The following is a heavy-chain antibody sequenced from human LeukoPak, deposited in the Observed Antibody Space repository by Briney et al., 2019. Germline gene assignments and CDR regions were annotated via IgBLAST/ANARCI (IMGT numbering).Heavy chain of an antibody. CDR2: IYPGDSDT. D-gene: IGHD1-26*01. V-gene: IGHV5-51*01. J-gene: IGHJ3*02. CDR1: GYSFTSYW. Sequence: GESLKISCKGSGYSFTSYWIGWVRQMPGKGLEWMGIIYPGDSDTRYSPSFQGQVTISADKSISIAYLQWSSLKASDTAMYYCARHISHSGSYPDDAFDIWGQGTMVTASS. CDR3: ARHISHSGSYPDDAFDI.